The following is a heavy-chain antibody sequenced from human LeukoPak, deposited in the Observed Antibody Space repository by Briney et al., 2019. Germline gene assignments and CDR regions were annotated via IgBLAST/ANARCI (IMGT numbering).Heavy chain of an antibody. J-gene: IGHJ4*02. Sequence: PGRSLRLSCAASGITFSSYAMHWVRQAPGKGLEWVAVISYDGSNKYYADSVKGRFTISRDNSKNTLYLQMNSLRGEDTGVYYCAKAHLLDWLLPFDYWGQGTLVTVSS. CDR3: AKAHLLDWLLPFDY. CDR1: GITFSSYA. D-gene: IGHD3/OR15-3a*01. CDR2: ISYDGSNK. V-gene: IGHV3-30-3*01.